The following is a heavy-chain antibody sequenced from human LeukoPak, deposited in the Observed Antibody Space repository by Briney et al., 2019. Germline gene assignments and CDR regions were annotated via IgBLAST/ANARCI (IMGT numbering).Heavy chain of an antibody. CDR2: ISSSSSYI. V-gene: IGHV3-21*01. D-gene: IGHD1-26*01. CDR3: ARKRTMGATPDAFDI. Sequence: GGSLRLSCAASGFTFSSYSMNWVRQAPGKGLEWVSSISSSSSYIYYADSLKGRFTISRDNAKNSLYLQMNSLRAEDTAVCYCARKRTMGATPDAFDIWGQGTMVTVSS. J-gene: IGHJ3*02. CDR1: GFTFSSYS.